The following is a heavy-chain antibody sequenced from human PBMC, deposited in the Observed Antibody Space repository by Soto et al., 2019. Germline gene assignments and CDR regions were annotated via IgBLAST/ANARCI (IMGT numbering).Heavy chain of an antibody. V-gene: IGHV4-59*01. D-gene: IGHD6-6*01. CDR1: GASITSYY. Sequence: SETLSLTCTVSGASITSYYWSWIRQPPGKGLEYLGYIYSSGTTNYNPSLKSRVTISIDTSKNQFSLNLSSVTAADTAVYYCTAISGYSSASDYWGQGTLVTVSS. CDR2: IYSSGTT. CDR3: TAISGYSSASDY. J-gene: IGHJ4*02.